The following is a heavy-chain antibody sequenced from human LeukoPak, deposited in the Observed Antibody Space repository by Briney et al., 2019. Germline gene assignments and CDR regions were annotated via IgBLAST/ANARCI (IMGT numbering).Heavy chain of an antibody. CDR1: GSTFGDYG. Sequence: GGSLRLSCEGSGSTFGDYGVGWFRQAPGKGLQWVTSIRSNTYGGSTEYVPSVKGRFTISRDDSNSIAYLQMNSLKAEDTAIYYCARVSRGGITASWFDPWGQGTLVTVSS. CDR2: IRSNTYGGST. J-gene: IGHJ5*02. D-gene: IGHD6-13*01. CDR3: ARVSRGGITASWFDP. V-gene: IGHV3-49*03.